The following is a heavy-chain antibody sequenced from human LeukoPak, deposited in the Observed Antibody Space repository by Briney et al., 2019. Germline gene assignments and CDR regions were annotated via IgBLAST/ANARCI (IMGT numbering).Heavy chain of an antibody. CDR3: ARVVYSGYDFRGAMDV. V-gene: IGHV4-61*01. Sequence: PSETLSLTCTVSDYSINSDYYWGWIRQPPGKGLEWIGYVYYTGSANYNPSLKSRVTISVDTSKNQFSLKLSSVTAADTAVYYCARVVYSGYDFRGAMDVWGKGTTVTVSS. CDR2: VYYTGSA. J-gene: IGHJ6*03. CDR1: DYSINSDYY. D-gene: IGHD5-12*01.